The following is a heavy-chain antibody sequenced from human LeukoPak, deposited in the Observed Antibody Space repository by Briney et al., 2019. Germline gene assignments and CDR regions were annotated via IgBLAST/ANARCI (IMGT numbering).Heavy chain of an antibody. J-gene: IGHJ4*02. Sequence: SETLSLTCTVSGGSISNSSYCWGWIRQPPGKGLEWIGAIYYSGNTYFDPSLKSRVTMSVDTSKNQFSLKLSSVTAADTAVYYCARQYYDILAGYPYYFDYWGQGTLVTVSS. CDR3: ARQYYDILAGYPYYFDY. V-gene: IGHV4-39*01. CDR1: GGSISNSSYC. D-gene: IGHD3-9*01. CDR2: IYYSGNT.